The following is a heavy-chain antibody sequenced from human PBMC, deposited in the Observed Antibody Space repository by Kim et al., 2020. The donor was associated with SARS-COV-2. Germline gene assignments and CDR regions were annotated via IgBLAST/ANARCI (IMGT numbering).Heavy chain of an antibody. Sequence: SVKVSCKASGGTFSSYAISWVRQAPGQGLEWMGGIIPIFGTANYAQKFQGRVTITADESTSTAYMELSSLRSEDTAVYYCARGIRVVVTALYYYYGMDVWGQGTTVTVSS. V-gene: IGHV1-69*13. D-gene: IGHD2-21*02. J-gene: IGHJ6*02. CDR1: GGTFSSYA. CDR2: IIPIFGTA. CDR3: ARGIRVVVTALYYYYGMDV.